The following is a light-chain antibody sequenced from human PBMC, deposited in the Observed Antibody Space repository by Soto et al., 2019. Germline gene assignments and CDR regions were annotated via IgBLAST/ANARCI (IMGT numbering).Light chain of an antibody. J-gene: IGKJ5*01. Sequence: DIQLTQSPSSLSAPVGDRATITCRASQTISTYLNWYQQKPGKAPKVLIYAASILQGGVPSRFSGSGSGTDFTLTISSLQPEDFATYYCQQSYSTPITFGQGTRLEIK. CDR3: QQSYSTPIT. CDR1: QTISTY. V-gene: IGKV1-39*01. CDR2: AAS.